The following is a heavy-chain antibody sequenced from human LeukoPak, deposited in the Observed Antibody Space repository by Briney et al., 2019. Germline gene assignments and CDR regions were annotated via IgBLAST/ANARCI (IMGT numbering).Heavy chain of an antibody. CDR1: GGSISSSSYY. J-gene: IGHJ3*02. V-gene: IGHV4-39*07. D-gene: IGHD5-18*01. CDR2: IYYSGST. Sequence: SETLSLTCTVSGGSISSSSYYWGWIRQPPGKGLEWIGSIYYSGSTYYNPSLKSRVTISVDTSKNQFSLKLNSVTAADTAVYYCARGGPGYSIGRHVFDIWGQGTMVTVSS. CDR3: ARGGPGYSIGRHVFDI.